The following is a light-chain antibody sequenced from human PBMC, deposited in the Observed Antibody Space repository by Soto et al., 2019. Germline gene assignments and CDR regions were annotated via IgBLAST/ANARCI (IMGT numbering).Light chain of an antibody. V-gene: IGLV2-8*01. CDR2: EVT. CDR3: SSYAGSNNF. J-gene: IGLJ2*01. CDR1: SSDVGGYNY. Sequence: QLVLTQPPSASGSPGQSVTISCTGTSSDVGGYNYVSWYQQHPGKAPKLMIYEVTKRPSGVPDRFSGSKSGNTASLTVSGLQADDEADYYCSSYAGSNNFFGGGTKVTVL.